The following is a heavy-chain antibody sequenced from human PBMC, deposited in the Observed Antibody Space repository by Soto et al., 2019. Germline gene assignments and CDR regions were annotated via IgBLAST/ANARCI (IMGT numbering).Heavy chain of an antibody. J-gene: IGHJ4*02. CDR3: ARVEGSSGWVLWGDFYYFDY. CDR2: ISAYNGNT. Sequence: ASVKVSCKASGYTFTSYGISWVRQAPGQGLEWMGWISAYNGNTNYAQKLQGRVTMTTDTSTSTAYMELRSLRSDDTAVYYCARVEGSSGWVLWGDFYYFDYWGQGTLVTVSS. V-gene: IGHV1-18*01. CDR1: GYTFTSYG. D-gene: IGHD6-19*01.